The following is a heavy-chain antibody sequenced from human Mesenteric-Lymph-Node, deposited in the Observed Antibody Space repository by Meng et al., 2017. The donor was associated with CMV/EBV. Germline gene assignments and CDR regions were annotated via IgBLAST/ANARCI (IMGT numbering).Heavy chain of an antibody. V-gene: IGHV3-23*01. D-gene: IGHD3-3*01. J-gene: IGHJ6*02. CDR3: ARAPEIYYAMDV. CDR1: GFTFSNYA. Sequence: GESLKISCAASGFTFSNYAMFWVRQAPGKGLEWVAGISGSDGSTYYADSVRGRFTISRDNFRNILGRQMNSLRAEDTAVYYCARAPEIYYAMDVWGQGTTVTVSS. CDR2: ISGSDGST.